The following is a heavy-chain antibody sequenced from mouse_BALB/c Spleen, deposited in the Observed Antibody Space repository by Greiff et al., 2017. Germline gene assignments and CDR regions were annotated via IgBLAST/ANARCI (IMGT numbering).Heavy chain of an antibody. D-gene: IGHD2-4*01. CDR2: IWAGGST. V-gene: IGHV2-9*02. J-gene: IGHJ4*01. Sequence: VKLVESGPGLVAPSQSLSITCTVSGFSLTSYGVHWVRQPPGKGLEWLGVIWAGGSTNYNSALMSRLSISKDNSKSQVFLKMNSLQTDDTAMYYCARSPSMITTRYYAMDYWGQGTSVTVSS. CDR3: ARSPSMITTRYYAMDY. CDR1: GFSLTSYG.